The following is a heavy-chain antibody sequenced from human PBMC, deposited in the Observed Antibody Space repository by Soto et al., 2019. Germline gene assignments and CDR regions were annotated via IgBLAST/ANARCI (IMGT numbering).Heavy chain of an antibody. CDR2: ISWNSGGI. V-gene: IGHV3-9*01. CDR1: GFTFDDYA. CDR3: XXXXXXXXXDV. Sequence: EVQLVESGGGLVQPGRSLRLSCAASGFTFDDYAMHWVRQAPGKGLEWVSGISWNSGGIGYADSVKGRFTISRDNAKXXXXXXXXXXXXXXXXXXXXXXXXXXXXXDVWGQGTTVTVSS. J-gene: IGHJ6*02.